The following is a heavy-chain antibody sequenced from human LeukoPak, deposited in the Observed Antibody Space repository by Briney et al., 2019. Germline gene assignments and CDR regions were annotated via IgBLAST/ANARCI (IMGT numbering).Heavy chain of an antibody. Sequence: SVKVSCKASGGTFSSYAISWVRQAPGQGLEWMGRIIPIFGTANYAQKFQGRVTITTDESTGTAYMELSSLRSEDTAVYYCARVISGWYFFDYWGQGTLVTVSS. J-gene: IGHJ4*02. V-gene: IGHV1-69*05. CDR3: ARVISGWYFFDY. CDR1: GGTFSSYA. D-gene: IGHD6-19*01. CDR2: IIPIFGTA.